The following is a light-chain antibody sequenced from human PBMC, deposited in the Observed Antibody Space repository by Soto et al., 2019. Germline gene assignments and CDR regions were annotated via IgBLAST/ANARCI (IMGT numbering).Light chain of an antibody. V-gene: IGKV1-5*03. CDR1: QTISSS. CDR3: QQYVSYSPYT. J-gene: IGKJ2*01. Sequence: DIQMTQFPPTLSASIGDRVTITCRASQTISSSLAWYQQKPGKAPKLLIYKASTLETGVPSRFSGSGSGTEFTLTISSLQPDDFATYYCQQYVSYSPYTFGQGTRLEIK. CDR2: KAS.